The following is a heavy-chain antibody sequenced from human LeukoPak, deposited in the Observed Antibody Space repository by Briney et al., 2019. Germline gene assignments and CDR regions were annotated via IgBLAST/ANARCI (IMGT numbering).Heavy chain of an antibody. Sequence: GGSLRLSCAASGFTFSSHNMNWVRQAPGKGLEWISFINFKSEDIRYADSVEGRFIISRDNARKSLYLHMNSLRAEDTAVYYCTRDKDYASDMWGQGTMVTVAS. CDR3: TRDKDYASDM. V-gene: IGHV3-48*01. J-gene: IGHJ3*02. CDR1: GFTFSSHN. D-gene: IGHD4-11*01. CDR2: INFKSEDI.